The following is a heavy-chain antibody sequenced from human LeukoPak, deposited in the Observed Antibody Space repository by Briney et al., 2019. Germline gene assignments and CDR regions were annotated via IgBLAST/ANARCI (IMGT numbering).Heavy chain of an antibody. CDR3: ARHVPPGIAAAGSLDY. CDR1: GGSISSSSYY. CDR2: IYYSGST. D-gene: IGHD6-13*01. Sequence: SETLSLTCTVSGGSISSSSYYWGWIRQPPGKGLEWIGSIYYSGSTYYNPSLESRVTISVDTSKNQFSLKLSSVTAADTAVYYCARHVPPGIAAAGSLDYWGQGTLVTVSS. J-gene: IGHJ4*02. V-gene: IGHV4-39*01.